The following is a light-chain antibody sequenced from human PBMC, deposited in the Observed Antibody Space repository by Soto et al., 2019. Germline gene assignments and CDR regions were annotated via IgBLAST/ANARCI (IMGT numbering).Light chain of an antibody. Sequence: EIVLTQSPGTLSLSPGERATLSCRASQSVHINYLACYQKKPGQGPRLLMYGASRRATGIPDRFSGSGSGTDFALTISRLEPEDFAVYYCQQYDSSPRTFGQGTKVEIK. V-gene: IGKV3-20*01. CDR2: GAS. CDR1: QSVHINY. J-gene: IGKJ1*01. CDR3: QQYDSSPRT.